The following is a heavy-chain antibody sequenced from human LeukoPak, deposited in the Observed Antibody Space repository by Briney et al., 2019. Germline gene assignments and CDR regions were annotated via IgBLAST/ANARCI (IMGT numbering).Heavy chain of an antibody. CDR1: GGTFSSYA. J-gene: IGHJ5*02. D-gene: IGHD3-22*01. Sequence: SVKVSCKASGGTFSSYAISWVRQAPGQGLERMGGIIPIFGTANYAQKFQGRVTITTDESTSTAYMELSSLRSEDTAVYYCARASYYYDSSGYYFNWFDPWGQGTLVTVSS. CDR2: IIPIFGTA. V-gene: IGHV1-69*05. CDR3: ARASYYYDSSGYYFNWFDP.